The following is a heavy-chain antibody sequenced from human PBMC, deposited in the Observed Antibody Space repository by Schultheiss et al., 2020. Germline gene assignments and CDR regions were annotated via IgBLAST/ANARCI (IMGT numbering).Heavy chain of an antibody. CDR1: GFSLSTSGMC. J-gene: IGHJ6*02. Sequence: SCPTLVKPTQTLTLTCTFSGFSLSTSGMCVSWIRQPPGKALEWLALIDWDDDKFYSTSLKTRLTISKDTSKNQVVLTMTNMDPVDTATYYCARQYSSGWPYYYYGMDVWGQGTTVTVSS. V-gene: IGHV2-70*01. CDR2: IDWDDDK. CDR3: ARQYSSGWPYYYYGMDV. D-gene: IGHD6-19*01.